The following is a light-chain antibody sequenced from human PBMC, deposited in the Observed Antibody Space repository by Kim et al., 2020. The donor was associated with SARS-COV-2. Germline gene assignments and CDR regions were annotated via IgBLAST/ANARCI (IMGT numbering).Light chain of an antibody. J-gene: IGKJ4*01. CDR2: GAS. Sequence: SPGERATLPCRASQSVSSSYLAWYQQKPGQAPRLLIYGASSRATGIPDRISGSGSGTDFTLTISRLEPEDFAVYYCQQYGSSPLTFGGGTKVDIK. V-gene: IGKV3-20*01. CDR1: QSVSSSY. CDR3: QQYGSSPLT.